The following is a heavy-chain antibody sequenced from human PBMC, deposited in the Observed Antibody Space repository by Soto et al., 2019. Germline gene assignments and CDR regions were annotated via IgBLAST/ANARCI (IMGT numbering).Heavy chain of an antibody. V-gene: IGHV4-31*01. Sequence: QVQLQESGPGLVKPSQTLSLTCTVSGGSISSGGYYWSWIRQHPGKGLEWIGYISYSGSTYYNPSIKSQVTISVDTSNNQFSLKLSSVTAADTAVYYCARGSGDDAFDIWGQGTMVTVSS. D-gene: IGHD3-10*01. J-gene: IGHJ3*02. CDR1: GGSISSGGYY. CDR2: ISYSGST. CDR3: ARGSGDDAFDI.